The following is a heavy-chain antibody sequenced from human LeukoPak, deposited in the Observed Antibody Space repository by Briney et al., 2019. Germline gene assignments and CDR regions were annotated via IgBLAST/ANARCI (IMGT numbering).Heavy chain of an antibody. Sequence: GGSLRLSCAASGFTFSTYAMSWVRQAPGKGLEWVSAISGSGGSTYYTNSVRGRFTISRDNSKNTLYLQMISLGAEDTAVYYCAKASVSTVTTGDFDYWGQGTLVTVSS. CDR1: GFTFSTYA. CDR3: AKASVSTVTTGDFDY. V-gene: IGHV3-23*01. J-gene: IGHJ4*02. CDR2: ISGSGGST. D-gene: IGHD4-17*01.